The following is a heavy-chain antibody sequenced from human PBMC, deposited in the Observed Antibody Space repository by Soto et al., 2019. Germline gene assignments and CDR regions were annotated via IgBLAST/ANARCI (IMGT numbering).Heavy chain of an antibody. CDR3: ARDWESTVSTWSFGAF. V-gene: IGHV1-69*04. CDR1: GGTFSPYT. Sequence: GASVNVSCKASGGTFSPYTVNWVRQAPGQGLEWMGRIIPFLGVTNYAQKFQARVTLTADTSTTTAYMELSGLRFEDTAVYYCARDWESTVSTWSFGAFWGRGTLVTVSS. J-gene: IGHJ4*02. CDR2: IIPFLGVT. D-gene: IGHD3-10*01.